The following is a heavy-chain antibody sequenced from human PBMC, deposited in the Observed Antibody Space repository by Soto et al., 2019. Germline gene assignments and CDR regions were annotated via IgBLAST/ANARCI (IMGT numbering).Heavy chain of an antibody. J-gene: IGHJ4*02. V-gene: IGHV3-23*01. Sequence: GGSLRLSCVASGFTFGRYAMHWVRQPPGRGLEWVSAISGSGGSTYYADSVKGRFTISRDNSKNTLYLQMNSLRAEDTAVYYCAKAEGYTILVVINPTFDNWGQGTLVTVSS. CDR3: AKAEGYTILVVINPTFDN. CDR1: GFTFGRYA. CDR2: ISGSGGST. D-gene: IGHD3-22*01.